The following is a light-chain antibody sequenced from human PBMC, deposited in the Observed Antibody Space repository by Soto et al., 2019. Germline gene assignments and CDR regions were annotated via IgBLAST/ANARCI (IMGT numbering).Light chain of an antibody. CDR3: SSYTSSSTLV. Sequence: QSALTQPASVSGSPGQSITISCTGTSSDVGDYNYVSWYQQHPGKAPKLMIYEVSNRPSGVSTRFSGSKSVNTASLTISGLQAEDEADYYCSSYTSSSTLVFGGGTKVTVL. J-gene: IGLJ3*02. CDR2: EVS. CDR1: SSDVGDYNY. V-gene: IGLV2-14*01.